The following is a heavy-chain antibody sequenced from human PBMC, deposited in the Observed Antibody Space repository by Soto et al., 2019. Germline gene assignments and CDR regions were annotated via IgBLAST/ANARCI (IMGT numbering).Heavy chain of an antibody. CDR2: IIPSFGTA. CDR3: AREEGIAAAGYGMDV. V-gene: IGHV1-69*06. J-gene: IGHJ6*02. Sequence: VQLVQSGAEVKKPGSSVKVSCKASGGTFSSYAISWVRQAPGQGLAWMGGIIPSFGTANYAQKFQGRVTITADKSTSTAYMERSSLRSEDTAVYYCAREEGIAAAGYGMDVWRQGTTVTVSS. CDR1: GGTFSSYA. D-gene: IGHD6-13*01.